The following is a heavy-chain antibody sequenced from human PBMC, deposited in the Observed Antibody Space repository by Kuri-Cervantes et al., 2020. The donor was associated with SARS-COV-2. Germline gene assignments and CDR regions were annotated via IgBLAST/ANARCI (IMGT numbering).Heavy chain of an antibody. Sequence: SLKISCAASGFTFDDYAMHWVRQAPGKGLEWVSGISWNSGSIGYADSVKGRFTISRDNAKNSLYLQMNSLRAEDTAVYYCARDQVDADYWGQGTLVTVSS. CDR1: GFTFDDYA. CDR2: ISWNSGSI. CDR3: ARDQVDADY. D-gene: IGHD2-15*01. J-gene: IGHJ4*02. V-gene: IGHV3-9*01.